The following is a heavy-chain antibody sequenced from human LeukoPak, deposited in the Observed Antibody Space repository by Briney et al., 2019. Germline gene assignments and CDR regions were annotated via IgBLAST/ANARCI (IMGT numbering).Heavy chain of an antibody. V-gene: IGHV3-23*01. D-gene: IGHD4-17*01. J-gene: IGHJ2*01. CDR2: ISGSGGST. CDR1: GFTFSSYA. Sequence: PGGSLRLSCAASGFTFSSYAMSWVRQAPGKGLEWVSAISGSGGSTYYADSVKGRFTISRDNSKNTLYLQMNSLRAEDTAVYYCAKRTTVTTSNWYFDLWGRGTLVTVSS. CDR3: AKRTTVTTSNWYFDL.